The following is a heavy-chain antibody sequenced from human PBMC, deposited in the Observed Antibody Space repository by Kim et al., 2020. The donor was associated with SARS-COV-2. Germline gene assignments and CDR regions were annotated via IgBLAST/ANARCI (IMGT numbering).Heavy chain of an antibody. Sequence: GGSLRLSCAASGFTFSDYYMSWIRQAPGKGLEWVSYISSSSSITHYADSVKGRFTISRDNAKNSLFLQMNSLRAEDTAVYYCARDHGVAPPEEAFDIWGQGTMVTVSS. CDR2: ISSSSSIT. D-gene: IGHD3-16*01. J-gene: IGHJ3*02. CDR3: ARDHGVAPPEEAFDI. V-gene: IGHV3-11*06. CDR1: GFTFSDYY.